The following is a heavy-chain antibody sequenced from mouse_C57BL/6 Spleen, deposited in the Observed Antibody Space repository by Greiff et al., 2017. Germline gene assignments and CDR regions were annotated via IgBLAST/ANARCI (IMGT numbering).Heavy chain of an antibody. D-gene: IGHD4-1*01. J-gene: IGHJ3*01. CDR1: GYTFTSYW. CDR3: ARSELTGTGCAY. CDR2: IDPSDSYT. V-gene: IGHV1-50*01. Sequence: QVQLQQPGAELVKPGASVKLSCKASGYTFTSYWMQWVKQRPGQGLEWIGEIDPSDSYTNYNQKFKGKATLTVDTSSSTAYMQLSSLTSEDSAVYYCARSELTGTGCAYWGQGTLVTVSA.